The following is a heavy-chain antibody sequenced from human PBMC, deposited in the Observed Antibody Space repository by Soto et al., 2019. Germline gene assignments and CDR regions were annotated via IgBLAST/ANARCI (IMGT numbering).Heavy chain of an antibody. CDR3: GGLHILLMVYAPYYYYYYMDV. D-gene: IGHD2-8*01. J-gene: IGHJ6*03. V-gene: IGHV1-18*01. Sequence: ASVKVSCKASGYTFTSYGISWVRQAPGQGLEWMGWISAYNGNTNYAQKLQGRVTMTTDTSTSTAYMELRSLRSDDTAVYYCGGLHILLMVYAPYYYYYYMDVWGKGTRVTVPS. CDR1: GYTFTSYG. CDR2: ISAYNGNT.